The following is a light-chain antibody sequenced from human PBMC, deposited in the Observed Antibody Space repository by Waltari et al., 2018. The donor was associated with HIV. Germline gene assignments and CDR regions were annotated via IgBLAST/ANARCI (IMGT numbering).Light chain of an antibody. CDR3: FSYAGSRDYV. CDR1: SNDVGAYNY. V-gene: IGLV2-11*01. CDR2: DLT. Sequence: QSALTQSRSVSGSPGQSITISCTGTSNDVGAYNYVSWYQQHPGRAPKLLIFDLTKRPSGVPDRFSGSKSGNTASLTVSGLQAEDEADYYCFSYAGSRDYVFGTGTKVTVL. J-gene: IGLJ1*01.